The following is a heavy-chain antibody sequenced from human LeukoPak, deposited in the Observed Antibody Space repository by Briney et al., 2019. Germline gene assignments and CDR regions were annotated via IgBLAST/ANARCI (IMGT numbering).Heavy chain of an antibody. CDR3: ARAARSGSSVAFDI. Sequence: SETLSLTCTVSGGSISSGGYYWSWIRQHPGKGLEWIGYIYYSGSTYYNPSLKSRVTISVDTSKNQFSLKLSSVTAADTAVYYCARAARSGSSVAFDIWGQGTMATVSS. CDR1: GGSISSGGYY. J-gene: IGHJ3*02. V-gene: IGHV4-31*03. D-gene: IGHD6-6*01. CDR2: IYYSGST.